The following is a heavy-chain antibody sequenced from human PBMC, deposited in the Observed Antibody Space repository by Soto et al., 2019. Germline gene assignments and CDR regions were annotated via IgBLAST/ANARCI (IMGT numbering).Heavy chain of an antibody. Sequence: PGGSLRLSCAASGFTFSSYGMHWVRQAPGKGLEWVAVIWYDGSNKYYADSVKGRFTISRDNSKNTLYLQMNSLRAEDTAVYYCAKDRNYYDSSGYYPGPYYYYGMDVWGQGTTVTVSS. D-gene: IGHD3-22*01. CDR3: AKDRNYYDSSGYYPGPYYYYGMDV. CDR1: GFTFSSYG. J-gene: IGHJ6*02. V-gene: IGHV3-30*02. CDR2: IWYDGSNK.